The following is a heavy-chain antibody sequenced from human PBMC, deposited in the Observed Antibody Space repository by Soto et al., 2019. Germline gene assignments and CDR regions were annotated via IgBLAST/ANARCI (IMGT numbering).Heavy chain of an antibody. CDR2: INAGNGNT. CDR3: SRAPGGSSSFVDY. D-gene: IGHD6-6*01. CDR1: GYTFTSYA. V-gene: IGHV1-3*05. J-gene: IGHJ4*02. Sequence: QVQLVQSGAEEKKPGASVKVSCKASGYTFTSYAMHWVRQAPGQRLEWMGWINAGNGNTKYSQKFQGRVTITRDTSASTAYMELSSLRSEDTAVYYCSRAPGGSSSFVDYWGQGTLVTVSS.